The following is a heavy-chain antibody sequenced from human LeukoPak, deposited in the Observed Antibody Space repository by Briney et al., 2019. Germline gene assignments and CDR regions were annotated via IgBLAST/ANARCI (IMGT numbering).Heavy chain of an antibody. D-gene: IGHD2-15*01. CDR3: ARDILLRYCSGGSCLTFDP. Sequence: PSETLSLTCTVSGGSISSYYRSWIRQPAGKGLEGIGRIYTSGSTNYNPSLKSRVTMSVDTSKNQFSLKLSSVTAADTAVYYCARDILLRYCSGGSCLTFDPWGQGTLVTVSS. CDR1: GGSISSYY. CDR2: IYTSGST. J-gene: IGHJ5*02. V-gene: IGHV4-4*07.